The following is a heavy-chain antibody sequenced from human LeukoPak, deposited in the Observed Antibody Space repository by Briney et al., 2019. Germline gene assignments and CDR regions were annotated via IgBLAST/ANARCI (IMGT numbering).Heavy chain of an antibody. CDR2: ISSSGSTI. V-gene: IGHV3-11*04. CDR1: GFTFSDYY. Sequence: PGGSLRLSCAASGFTFSDYYMSWIRQAPGTGLEWVSYISSSGSTIYYADSVKGRFTISRDNAKNSLYLQMNSLRAEDTAVYYCARGIASTSYDAFDIWGQGTMVTVSS. D-gene: IGHD2-2*01. CDR3: ARGIASTSYDAFDI. J-gene: IGHJ3*02.